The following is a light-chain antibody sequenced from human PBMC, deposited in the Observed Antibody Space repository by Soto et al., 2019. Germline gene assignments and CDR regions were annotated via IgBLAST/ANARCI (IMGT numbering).Light chain of an antibody. CDR1: RPNIGSHT. J-gene: IGLJ1*01. Sequence: QLVLTQPPSASGTPGQRVTIYCSGSRPNIGSHTVNWYQQLPGTAPKLLIYSDNQRPSGVPDRFSGSKSGTSASLAISGLQSEDEADYYCAAWDDSLNGYVFGTGTKLTVL. V-gene: IGLV1-44*01. CDR3: AAWDDSLNGYV. CDR2: SDN.